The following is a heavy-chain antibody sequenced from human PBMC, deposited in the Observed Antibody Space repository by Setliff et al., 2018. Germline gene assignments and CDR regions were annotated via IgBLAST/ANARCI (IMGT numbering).Heavy chain of an antibody. V-gene: IGHV4-34*01. D-gene: IGHD2-15*01. CDR2: ISPVGST. J-gene: IGHJ4*02. Sequence: SETLSLTCTVSGGSVNSRYWSWIRQPPGKGLEWIGEISPVGSTNCNPSLRSRVTMSVDTSKNRFSLNLTSVTAADTAVYFCATSGFCSAGSCYSFDDWGQGALVTVSS. CDR1: GGSVNSRY. CDR3: ATSGFCSAGSCYSFDD.